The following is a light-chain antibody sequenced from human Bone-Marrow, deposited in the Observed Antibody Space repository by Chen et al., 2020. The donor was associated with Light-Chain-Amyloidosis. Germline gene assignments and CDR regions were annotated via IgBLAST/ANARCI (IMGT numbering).Light chain of an antibody. V-gene: IGLV3-1*01. CDR2: QDN. J-gene: IGLJ3*02. Sequence: SYELTQPPSVSVSPGQTASITCSGDKLGDKYVCWYQQKPGQSPVLVIYQDNKRPSGIPERLSGSNAGNTATLTISGTQTMDEADYYCQAWDTTSWVVGGGTTLTVL. CDR1: KLGDKY. CDR3: QAWDTTSWV.